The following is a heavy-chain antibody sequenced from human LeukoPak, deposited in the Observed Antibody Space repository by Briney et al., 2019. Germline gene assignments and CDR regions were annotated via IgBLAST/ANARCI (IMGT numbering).Heavy chain of an antibody. CDR3: ARLTYYYGSGSYRNFDY. CDR2: IFYSGST. Sequence: SETLSLTCTVSGGSISSSSYYWGWIRQPPGKGLEWIGSIFYSGSTYYNPSLKSRVTISVDTSKNQFSLKLSSVTAADTAVYYCARLTYYYGSGSYRNFDYWGRGTLVTVSS. CDR1: GGSISSSSYY. D-gene: IGHD3-10*01. V-gene: IGHV4-39*01. J-gene: IGHJ4*02.